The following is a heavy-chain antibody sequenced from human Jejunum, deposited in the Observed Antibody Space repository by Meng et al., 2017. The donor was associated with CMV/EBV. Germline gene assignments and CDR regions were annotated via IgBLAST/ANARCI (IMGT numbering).Heavy chain of an antibody. CDR2: ISTSGSTI. CDR3: ARRGTSSSWDY. D-gene: IGHD6-13*01. Sequence: APSGFTFSAYYMSWIPQAPGKGLEWVSYISTSGSTIYYADSVKGRFTISRDNAKNSLYLQMNSLRAEDTAMYYCARRGTSSSWDYWGLGTLVTVSS. J-gene: IGHJ4*02. V-gene: IGHV3-11*01. CDR1: GFTFSAYY.